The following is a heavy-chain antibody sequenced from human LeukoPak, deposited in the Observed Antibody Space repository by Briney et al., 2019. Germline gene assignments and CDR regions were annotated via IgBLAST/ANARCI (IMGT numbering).Heavy chain of an antibody. D-gene: IGHD1-7*01. CDR3: AKVNWNYSWFDP. J-gene: IGHJ5*02. V-gene: IGHV3-23*01. Sequence: GGSLRLSCAASGVTFSSYAMSWVRQAPGKGLEWVSAISGSGGSTYYADSVKGRFTISRDNSKNTLYLQTNSLRAEDTAVYYCAKVNWNYSWFDPWGQGTLVTVSS. CDR2: ISGSGGST. CDR1: GVTFSSYA.